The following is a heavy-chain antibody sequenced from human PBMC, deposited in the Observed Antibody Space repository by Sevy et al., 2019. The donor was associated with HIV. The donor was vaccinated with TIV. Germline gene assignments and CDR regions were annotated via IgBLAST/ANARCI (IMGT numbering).Heavy chain of an antibody. CDR2: IYYSGST. J-gene: IGHJ3*02. CDR1: GGSISSSSYY. V-gene: IGHV4-39*01. D-gene: IGHD4-17*01. CDR3: ARHGHGYGGNSVGAFDI. Sequence: SETLSLTCTVSGGSISSSSYYWGWIRQPPGKGLEWIGSIYYSGSTYYNPSLKSRFTISVDTSKNQFSLKLSSVTAADTAVYYCARHGHGYGGNSVGAFDIWGQGTMVTVSS.